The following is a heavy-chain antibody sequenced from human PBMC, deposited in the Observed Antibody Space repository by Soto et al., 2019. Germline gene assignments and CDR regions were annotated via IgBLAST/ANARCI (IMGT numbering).Heavy chain of an antibody. V-gene: IGHV1-58*01. J-gene: IGHJ6*02. Sequence: SVKVSCKASGFTFTSSAVQWVRQARGQRLEWIGWIVVGSGNTNYAQKFQERVTITRDMSTSTAYMELSSLRSEDTAVYYCAADPTVYDFWSGYPHYYYHGMDVWGQGTTVTVSS. CDR3: AADPTVYDFWSGYPHYYYHGMDV. CDR1: GFTFTSSA. CDR2: IVVGSGNT. D-gene: IGHD3-3*01.